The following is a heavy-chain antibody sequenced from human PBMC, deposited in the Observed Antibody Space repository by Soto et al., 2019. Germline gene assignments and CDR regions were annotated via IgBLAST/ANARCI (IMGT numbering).Heavy chain of an antibody. J-gene: IGHJ4*02. Sequence: PGGSLRLSCAASGFTFSSYAMHWVRQAPGKGLEWVAVISYDGSNKYYADSVKGRFTISRDNSKNTLYLQMNSLRAEDTAVYYCARVPIVGYSYGWLFDYWGQGTLVTVSS. CDR2: ISYDGSNK. V-gene: IGHV3-30-3*01. D-gene: IGHD5-18*01. CDR1: GFTFSSYA. CDR3: ARVPIVGYSYGWLFDY.